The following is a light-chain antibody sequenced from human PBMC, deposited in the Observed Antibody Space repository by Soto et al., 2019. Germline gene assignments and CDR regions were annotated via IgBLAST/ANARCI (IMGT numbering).Light chain of an antibody. Sequence: IVLTQSPGTLSLSPGERATLSCRASQSISSSYLAWYQQKPGQAPRLLIYGASNRATAIPDSFSGSGSGTDFTLTISRLEPEDFAVYYCQQYDDSPGTFGQGTKVDIK. V-gene: IGKV3-20*01. CDR2: GAS. CDR3: QQYDDSPGT. CDR1: QSISSSY. J-gene: IGKJ1*01.